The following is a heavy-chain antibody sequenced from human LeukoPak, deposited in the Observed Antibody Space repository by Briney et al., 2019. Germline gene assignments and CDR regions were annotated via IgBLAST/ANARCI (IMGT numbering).Heavy chain of an antibody. D-gene: IGHD3-10*02. CDR3: ARDTMLGMGNP. CDR1: GFTFSGYW. Sequence: GGSLRLSCAASGFTFSGYWMLWVRQAPGKGLLWVSRINNDGSSTYYADSVKGRFTISRDNAKNTLYLQMNSLRAEDTAVYYCARDTMLGMGNPWGQGTLVTVSS. J-gene: IGHJ5*02. V-gene: IGHV3-74*01. CDR2: INNDGSST.